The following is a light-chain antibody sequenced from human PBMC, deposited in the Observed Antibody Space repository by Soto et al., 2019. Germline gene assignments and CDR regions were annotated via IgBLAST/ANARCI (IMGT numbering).Light chain of an antibody. J-gene: IGLJ1*01. CDR2: EGS. V-gene: IGLV2-23*01. CDR1: SSDVGSYNL. Sequence: SALTQPASVSGSPGQSITISCTGTSSDVGSYNLVSWYQQHPGKAPKLMIYEGSKRPSGVSNRFSGSKSGNTASLTISGLQAEDEADYSCCSYAGSSTYVFGTGTKVTVL. CDR3: CSYAGSSTYV.